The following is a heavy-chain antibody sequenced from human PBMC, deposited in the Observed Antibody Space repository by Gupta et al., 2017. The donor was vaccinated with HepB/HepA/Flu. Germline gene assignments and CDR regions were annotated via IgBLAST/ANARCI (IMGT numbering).Heavy chain of an antibody. CDR3: ARHWDPWEWLLPFDY. V-gene: IGHV4-39*01. CDR2: IYYSGST. Sequence: QLQLQGSGPGLVKPSETLSLTCTVSGGSISRSSYYWGWIRQPPGKGLEWIGSIYYSGSTYYNPSLKSRVTISVDTSKNQFSLKLSSVTAADTAVYYCARHWDPWEWLLPFDYWGQGTLVTVSS. CDR1: GGSISRSSYY. J-gene: IGHJ4*02. D-gene: IGHD3-3*01.